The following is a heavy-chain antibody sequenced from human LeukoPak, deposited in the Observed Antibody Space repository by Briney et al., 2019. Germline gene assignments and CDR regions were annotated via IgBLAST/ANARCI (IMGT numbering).Heavy chain of an antibody. CDR1: GYTFTKYG. J-gene: IGHJ6*02. D-gene: IGHD3-10*01. Sequence: ASVKVSCKASGYTFTKYGIIWARLAPGQGLEWMGWISAGNGNTNYAQKLQGRVTTTTDTSTSTAYMELRGLRSDDTAVYYCARRGIRAGMDVWGQGTTVTVSS. CDR3: ARRGIRAGMDV. CDR2: ISAGNGNT. V-gene: IGHV1-18*01.